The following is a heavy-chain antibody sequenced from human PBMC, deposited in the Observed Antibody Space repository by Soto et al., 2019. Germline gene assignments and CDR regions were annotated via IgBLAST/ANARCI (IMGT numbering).Heavy chain of an antibody. Sequence: SETLSLTCTVSGDSFSNYYCNWVRKSAGKGLEWIGRIYPTGSTTYNPSLKSRLTMSVDTSKNQFSLRLTSMTAADTGVYYCATGRSEVVPGAMDTWGQGTLVTVSS. J-gene: IGHJ5*02. D-gene: IGHD2-2*01. CDR2: IYPTGST. V-gene: IGHV4-4*07. CDR1: GDSFSNYY. CDR3: ATGRSEVVPGAMDT.